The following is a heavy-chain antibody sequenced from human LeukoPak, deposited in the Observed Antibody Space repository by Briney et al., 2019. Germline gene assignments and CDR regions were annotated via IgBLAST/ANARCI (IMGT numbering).Heavy chain of an antibody. J-gene: IGHJ5*02. D-gene: IGHD3-10*01. CDR2: INHSGST. Sequence: SETLSLTCAVYGGSFSGYYWSWIRQPPGKGLEWIGEINHSGSTNYNPSLKSRVTISVDTSKNQFSLKLSSVTAADTAVYYCARRRITMVRGVISWFDPWGQGTPVTVSS. CDR1: GGSFSGYY. CDR3: ARRRITMVRGVISWFDP. V-gene: IGHV4-34*01.